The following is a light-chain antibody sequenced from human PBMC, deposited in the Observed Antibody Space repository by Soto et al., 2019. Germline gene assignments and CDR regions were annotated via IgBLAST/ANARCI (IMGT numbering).Light chain of an antibody. CDR2: EGS. Sequence: QSALTQPASVSGSPGQSINISCTGTSSDDGSYNLVSWYQQHPGKAPKLMIYEGSKRPSGVSNRFSGSKSGNTASLTISGLQAEDEADYYCCSDAGSRVFGGGTKLTVL. J-gene: IGLJ3*02. CDR1: SSDDGSYNL. CDR3: CSDAGSRV. V-gene: IGLV2-23*01.